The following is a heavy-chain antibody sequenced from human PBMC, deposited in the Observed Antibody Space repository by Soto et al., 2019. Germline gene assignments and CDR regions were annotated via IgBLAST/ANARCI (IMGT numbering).Heavy chain of an antibody. CDR3: ATPTPLRGAVIPNKNFDF. J-gene: IGHJ4*02. V-gene: IGHV1-18*01. CDR2: IGADDGNT. CDR1: GYTFTSYG. Sequence: ASVKVSCKASGYTFTSYGISWVRQAPGQGLEWMGWIGADDGNTNYAQKLQGRVTMTADTSTSTAYMELRSLRSDDTAVYYCATPTPLRGAVIPNKNFDFWGQGTPVTVSS. D-gene: IGHD3-10*01.